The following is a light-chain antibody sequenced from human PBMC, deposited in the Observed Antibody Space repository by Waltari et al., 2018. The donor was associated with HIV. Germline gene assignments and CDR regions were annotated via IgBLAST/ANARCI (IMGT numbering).Light chain of an antibody. CDR1: QSVSSN. CDR2: GAS. V-gene: IGKV3-15*01. J-gene: IGKJ4*01. Sequence: EIVMTQSPATLSVFPGERATLSCRASQSVSSNLAWYQQKPGQAPRPLIYGASRATGIPARFSGSGSGTEFTLTISGLQSEDFAVYYCQHYNHGPPLTFGGGTKVEIK. CDR3: QHYNHGPPLT.